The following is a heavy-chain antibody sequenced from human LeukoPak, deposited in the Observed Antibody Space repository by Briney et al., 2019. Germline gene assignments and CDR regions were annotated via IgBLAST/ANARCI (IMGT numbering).Heavy chain of an antibody. J-gene: IGHJ6*02. D-gene: IGHD2-15*01. CDR1: GGSFSGYY. CDR3: ARRTRISQVPYYDYYHGRDV. V-gene: IGHV4-34*01. Sequence: PSETLSLTCAVYGGSFSGYYWSWIRQPPGKGLEWIGEINHSGSTNYNPSLKSRVTISVDTSKNQFSLKLSAVTAADTAVYYWARRTRISQVPYYDYYHGRDVWGRGPTVTVSS. CDR2: INHSGST.